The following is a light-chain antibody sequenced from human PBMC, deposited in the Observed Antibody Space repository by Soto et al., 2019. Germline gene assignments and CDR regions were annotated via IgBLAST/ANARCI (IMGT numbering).Light chain of an antibody. CDR3: QQYADSPGT. J-gene: IGKJ1*01. Sequence: EVVMTQSPVNLSVSPGERATLSCRASQSVSTHLAWYQQKPGQAPKLLIYAASTRVTGISARFSGSGSGTDFTLSVSGLEPEDFEVYYCQQYADSPGTFGQGTKVDIX. V-gene: IGKV3-15*01. CDR2: AAS. CDR1: QSVSTH.